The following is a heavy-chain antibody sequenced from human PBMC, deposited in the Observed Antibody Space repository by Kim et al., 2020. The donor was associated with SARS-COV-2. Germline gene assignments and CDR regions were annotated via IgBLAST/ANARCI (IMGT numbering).Heavy chain of an antibody. CDR3: ATWYYYDSSGYYGDAFDI. D-gene: IGHD3-22*01. CDR1: GLTFSSYG. CDR2: IWYDGSIK. J-gene: IGHJ3*02. Sequence: GGSLRLSCAASGLTFSSYGMHWVRQAPGKGLEWVAVIWYDGSIKYYADSVKGRFTISRDNSKNTLYLQMNSLRAEDTAVYYCATWYYYDSSGYYGDAFDIWGQGTMVTVSS. V-gene: IGHV3-33*01.